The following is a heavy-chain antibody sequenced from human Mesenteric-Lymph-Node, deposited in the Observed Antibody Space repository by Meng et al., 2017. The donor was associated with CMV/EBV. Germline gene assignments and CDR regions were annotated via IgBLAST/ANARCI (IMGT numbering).Heavy chain of an antibody. D-gene: IGHD3-22*01. J-gene: IGHJ4*02. CDR2: LATMIGIA. Sequence: APGQGLEWMGRLATMIGIASYEQKFQGLQSYAQKFQGRVTITADTSTSTAYMELRSLRSEDTAVYYCARLGADTYDSSGYYFDYWGQGTLVTVSS. CDR3: ARLGADTYDSSGYYFDY. V-gene: IGHV1-69*02.